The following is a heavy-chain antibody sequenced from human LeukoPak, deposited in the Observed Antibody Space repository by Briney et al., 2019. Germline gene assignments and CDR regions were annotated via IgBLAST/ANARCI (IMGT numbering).Heavy chain of an antibody. CDR2: ISGSGGST. CDR1: GFTFSSYA. V-gene: IGHV3-23*01. J-gene: IGHJ4*02. D-gene: IGHD3-3*01. Sequence: QPGGSLRLSCAASGFTFSSYAMSWVRQAPGKGLEWVSAISGSGGSTYYADSVKGRFTISRDNSKNTLYLQMNSLRAEDTAVYYCAKDLSITIFGVVIILDYWGQGTLVTVSS. CDR3: AKDLSITIFGVVIILDY.